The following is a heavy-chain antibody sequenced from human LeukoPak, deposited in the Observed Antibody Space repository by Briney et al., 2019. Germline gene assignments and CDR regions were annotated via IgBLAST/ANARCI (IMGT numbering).Heavy chain of an antibody. CDR2: IRSSGETT. CDR3: AKEVRESAWFYFDY. CDR1: GFTFKTYA. Sequence: GGSLRLPCAASGFTFKTYAMSWVRRAPGKGLEWVSSIRSSGETTYYADSVKGRFTITRDNSRNTLYLQMDSLRAEDTAVYYCAKEVRESAWFYFDYWGQGTLATVSS. D-gene: IGHD3-10*01. V-gene: IGHV3-23*01. J-gene: IGHJ4*02.